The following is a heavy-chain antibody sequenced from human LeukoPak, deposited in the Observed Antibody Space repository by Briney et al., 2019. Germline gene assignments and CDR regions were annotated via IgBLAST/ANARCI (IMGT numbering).Heavy chain of an antibody. Sequence: GGSLRLSCAASGFTFSSYGMHWVRQAPGKGLEWVSGISWNSGSIGYADSVKGRFTISRDSFKDMVYFQMNSLGAEDTAVYYCARDRAPPETWYFDLWGRGTLVTVSS. CDR1: GFTFSSYG. CDR2: ISWNSGSI. J-gene: IGHJ2*01. CDR3: ARDRAPPETWYFDL. V-gene: IGHV3-9*01.